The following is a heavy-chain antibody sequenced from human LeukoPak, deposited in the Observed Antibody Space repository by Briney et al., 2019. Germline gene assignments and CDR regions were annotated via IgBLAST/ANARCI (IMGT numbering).Heavy chain of an antibody. Sequence: PGGSLRLSCVASGFTFSKYYMNWVRQATGKGLEWVSGIGTTGDTYYAASVKGRFTISSEDAKNSLYLQLNSLRAGDTAVYYCARNPVPTTDFDSWGQGTLVTVSS. D-gene: IGHD5-12*01. CDR3: ARNPVPTTDFDS. V-gene: IGHV3-13*01. CDR2: IGTTGDT. J-gene: IGHJ4*02. CDR1: GFTFSKYY.